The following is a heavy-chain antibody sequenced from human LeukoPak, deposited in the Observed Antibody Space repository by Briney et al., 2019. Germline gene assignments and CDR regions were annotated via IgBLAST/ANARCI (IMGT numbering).Heavy chain of an antibody. V-gene: IGHV3-23*01. D-gene: IGHD3-22*01. CDR3: AKLLLD. Sequence: PGGSLRLSCAASGFTLSSSAMSWVRQAPGKGLEWVSVMTEGGATYYADSVRGRFTISRDNSKNMLYLQMNSLRAEDTAVYYCAKLLLDWRQGALVTVSS. CDR1: GFTLSSSA. J-gene: IGHJ4*02. CDR2: MTEGGAT.